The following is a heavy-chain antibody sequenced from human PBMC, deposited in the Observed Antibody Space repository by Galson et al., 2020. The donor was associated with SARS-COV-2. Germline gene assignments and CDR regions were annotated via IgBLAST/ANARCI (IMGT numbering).Heavy chain of an antibody. Sequence: SIGRRGYSWSWIRQPPGKGLEWVGYIYHSGSAFYNPSLKSRLTISQDTSKNQFSLQLKSVTAADTAVYFCAREDSYDAFDIWGHGTLVIVSS. CDR1: SIGRRGYS. CDR3: AREDSYDAFDI. CDR2: IYHSGSA. V-gene: IGHV4-30-2*01. J-gene: IGHJ3*02.